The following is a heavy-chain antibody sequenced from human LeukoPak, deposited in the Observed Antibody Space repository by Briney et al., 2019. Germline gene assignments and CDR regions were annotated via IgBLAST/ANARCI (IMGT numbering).Heavy chain of an antibody. Sequence: GGSLRLSCAASGFTFSNYAMSWVRQAPGKGLEWVSAISVSGGSTYYADSVKGRSTISRDNSKNTLYLQMNSLRAEDTAVYYCAKDKFTVTGDYWGQGTLVTVSS. J-gene: IGHJ4*02. CDR2: ISVSGGST. CDR3: AKDKFTVTGDY. V-gene: IGHV3-23*01. D-gene: IGHD4-17*01. CDR1: GFTFSNYA.